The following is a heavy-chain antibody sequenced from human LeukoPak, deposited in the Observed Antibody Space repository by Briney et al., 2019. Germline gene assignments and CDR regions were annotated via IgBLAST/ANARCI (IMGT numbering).Heavy chain of an antibody. CDR3: ARVELAPYYYYMDV. D-gene: IGHD1-7*01. J-gene: IGHJ6*03. V-gene: IGHV3-48*03. CDR1: GFSISSYE. Sequence: GGSLRLSCAASGFSISSYEVNWVRQAPGKGLEWVSHISSSGSTIWYADSVKGRFTISRDNAKNSLYLQMNSLRAEDTAVYYCARVELAPYYYYMDVWGKGTTVTVSS. CDR2: ISSSGSTI.